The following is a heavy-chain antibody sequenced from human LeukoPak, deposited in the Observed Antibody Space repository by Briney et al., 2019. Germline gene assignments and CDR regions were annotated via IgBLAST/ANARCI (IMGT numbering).Heavy chain of an antibody. Sequence: ASVKVSCEASGGTFSSYAISWVRQAPGQGLEWMGGIIPIFGTANYAQKFQGRVTITADESTSTAYMELSSLRSEDTAVYYCARDSPPALYCSGGSCYQAYDAFDIWGQGTMVTVSS. V-gene: IGHV1-69*13. CDR1: GGTFSSYA. D-gene: IGHD2-15*01. J-gene: IGHJ3*02. CDR2: IIPIFGTA. CDR3: ARDSPPALYCSGGSCYQAYDAFDI.